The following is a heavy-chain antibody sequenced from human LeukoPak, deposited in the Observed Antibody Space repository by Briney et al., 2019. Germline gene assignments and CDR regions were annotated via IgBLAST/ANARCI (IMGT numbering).Heavy chain of an antibody. V-gene: IGHV3-30*03. CDR1: GFTFSSYG. D-gene: IGHD6-6*01. J-gene: IGHJ3*02. CDR2: ISYDGSNK. Sequence: AGGSLRLSCAASGFTFSSYGMHWVRQAPGKGLEWVAVISYDGSNKYYADSVKGRFTISRDNAKNSLYLQMNSLRAEDTAVYYCARSVAASGGAFDIWGQGTMVTVSS. CDR3: ARSVAASGGAFDI.